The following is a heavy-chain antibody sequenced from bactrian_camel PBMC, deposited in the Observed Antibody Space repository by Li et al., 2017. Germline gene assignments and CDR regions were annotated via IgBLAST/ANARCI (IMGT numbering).Heavy chain of an antibody. CDR1: SNLC. Sequence: VQLVESGGGSVQAGGSLRLSCRASSNLCMGWFRQAPGKEREGVAGIYTADGTTYYADSVKGRFTVSRDNAKNTLALQLNNLQTEDTAVYYCAKGVGTWFTEYAYWGQGTQVTVS. J-gene: IGHJ4*01. V-gene: IGHV3S1*01. CDR3: AKGVGTWFTEYAY. D-gene: IGHD6*01. CDR2: IYTADGTT.